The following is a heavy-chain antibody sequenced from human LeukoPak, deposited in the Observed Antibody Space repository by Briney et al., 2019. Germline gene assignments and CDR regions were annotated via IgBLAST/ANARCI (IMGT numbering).Heavy chain of an antibody. CDR2: IDYSVST. J-gene: IGHJ4*02. CDR3: ATRSYDSSGYYVY. CDR1: GGSISGYY. D-gene: IGHD3-22*01. Sequence: PSETLSLTCTVSGGSISGYYWSWIRQPPGKGLEWIGYIDYSVSTNYNPSLKSRVTISLDTSKNQFSLKVTSVTAADTAVYYCATRSYDSSGYYVYWGQGTLVTVSS. V-gene: IGHV4-59*01.